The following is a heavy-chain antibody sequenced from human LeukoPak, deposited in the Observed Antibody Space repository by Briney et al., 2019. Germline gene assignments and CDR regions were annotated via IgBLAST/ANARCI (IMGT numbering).Heavy chain of an antibody. J-gene: IGHJ4*02. CDR1: GYTFTGYY. Sequence: ASVKVSCKASGYTFTGYYMHWVRQAPGQGLEWMGWINPNSGGTDYAQKFQGRVTMTRDTSISTAYMELSRLRSDDTAVYYCARENRLERRSDYWGQGTLVTVSS. CDR2: INPNSGGT. CDR3: ARENRLERRSDY. V-gene: IGHV1-2*02. D-gene: IGHD1-1*01.